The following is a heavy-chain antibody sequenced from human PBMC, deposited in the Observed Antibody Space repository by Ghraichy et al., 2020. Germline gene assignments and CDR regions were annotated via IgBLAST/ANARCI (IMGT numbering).Heavy chain of an antibody. D-gene: IGHD2-2*01. J-gene: IGHJ4*02. CDR2: INAGNGDT. V-gene: IGHV1-3*01. CDR3: ARVYCSSTSCQYYFDY. Sequence: ASVKVSCKASGYIFTSYAIHWVRQAPGQRLEWMGWINAGNGDTEYSQKFQGRVTITRDTSARTAYMELSSLRSEDTAVYYCARVYCSSTSCQYYFDYWGQGTLVTVSS. CDR1: GYIFTSYA.